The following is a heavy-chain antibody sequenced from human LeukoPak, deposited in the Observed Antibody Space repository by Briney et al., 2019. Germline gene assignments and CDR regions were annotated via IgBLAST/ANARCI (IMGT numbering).Heavy chain of an antibody. D-gene: IGHD5-24*01. Sequence: ASVKVSCKVSGYTLTELSMHWVRQAPGKGLEWMGGFDPEDGETIYAQKFQGRVTMTEDTSTDTAYMELSSLRSEDTAMYYCASHRDGYNNFDYWGQGTLVTVSS. J-gene: IGHJ4*02. CDR2: FDPEDGET. V-gene: IGHV1-24*01. CDR3: ASHRDGYNNFDY. CDR1: GYTLTELS.